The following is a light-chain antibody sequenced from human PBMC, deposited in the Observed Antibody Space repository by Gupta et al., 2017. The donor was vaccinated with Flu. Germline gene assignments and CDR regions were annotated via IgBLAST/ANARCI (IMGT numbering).Light chain of an antibody. Sequence: DVVMTQSPLYLPVTRGQPTSSSCRSSQSIVYSDGNTYLNWFQQRLGQSPSLLSYQVSHRESGVPDRGSGSGSGTDFTLKISRVEAEDVGFYYCMQGSRWPCAFGQGTKVEIK. V-gene: IGKV2-30*01. CDR3: MQGSRWPCA. CDR2: QVS. J-gene: IGKJ1*01. CDR1: QSIVYSDGNTY.